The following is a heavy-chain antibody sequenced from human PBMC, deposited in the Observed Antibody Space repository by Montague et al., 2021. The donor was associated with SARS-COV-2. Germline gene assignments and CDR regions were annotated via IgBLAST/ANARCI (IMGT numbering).Heavy chain of an antibody. J-gene: IGHJ4*02. CDR1: RFSFSSYR. CDR2: IDRDGYEV. V-gene: IGHV3-7*01. Sequence: SLRLSCAASRFSFSSYRMTWIRQAPGKGPEWVATIDRDGYEVYCVDSVKGRFTISRDNARNSVYLQLTSLRGEDTAVYYCARGGRGTSYYWEYWGQGTLVTVSS. CDR3: ARGGRGTSYYWEY. D-gene: IGHD2-2*01.